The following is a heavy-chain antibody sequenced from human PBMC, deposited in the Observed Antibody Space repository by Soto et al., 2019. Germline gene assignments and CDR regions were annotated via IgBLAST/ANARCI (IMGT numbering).Heavy chain of an antibody. CDR1: GFTSSNYS. CDR2: TSGSGHYI. CDR3: AGGAMVTPYYYGLDV. D-gene: IGHD5-18*01. Sequence: EVLLLESGGGLVQPGGSLRLYCAGSGFTSSNYSMSWVRQAPGKGLEWVSTTSGSGHYIQYRDSVKGRFTISRDNSKNTLYLTMNSLRAEDTAVYYCAGGAMVTPYYYGLDVWGQGTTVTVSS. J-gene: IGHJ6*02. V-gene: IGHV3-23*01.